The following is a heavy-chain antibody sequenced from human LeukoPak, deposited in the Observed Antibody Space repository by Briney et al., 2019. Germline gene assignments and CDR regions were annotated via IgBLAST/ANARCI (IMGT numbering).Heavy chain of an antibody. V-gene: IGHV4-59*01. Sequence: GSLRLSCTIFGASTSDYYWSWVRQPPGKGLEWIGYIHHTGSFDYNPSLNSRATISLDTSKNQFSLKLTSVTAADTAVYYCTRGHWALDCWGQGPLVTVSS. CDR1: GASTSDYY. CDR3: TRGHWALDC. CDR2: IHHTGSF. J-gene: IGHJ4*02. D-gene: IGHD3-16*01.